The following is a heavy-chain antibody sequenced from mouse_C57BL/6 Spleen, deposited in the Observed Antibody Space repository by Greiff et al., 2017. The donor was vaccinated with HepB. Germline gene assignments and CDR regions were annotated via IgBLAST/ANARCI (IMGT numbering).Heavy chain of an antibody. CDR1: GYTFTSYW. CDR2: IYPSDSET. D-gene: IGHD3-2*02. Sequence: QVQLQQSGAELVRPGSSVKLSCKASGYTFTSYWMDWVKQRPGQGLEWIGNIYPSDSETHYNQKFKDKATLTVDKSSSTAYMQLSSLTSEDSAVYYCARGGSGWGAYAMDYWGQGTSVTVSS. J-gene: IGHJ4*01. V-gene: IGHV1-61*01. CDR3: ARGGSGWGAYAMDY.